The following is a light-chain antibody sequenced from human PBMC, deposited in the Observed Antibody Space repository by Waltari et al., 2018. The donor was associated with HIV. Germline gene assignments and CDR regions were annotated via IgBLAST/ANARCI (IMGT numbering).Light chain of an antibody. J-gene: IGKJ4*01. Sequence: DIHMTQSPSTLSASVGDTVTITCRASQNIGIYLAWYQQKPGTAPDLLVFRAPKLQSGVPSRFGGSGSGTEFTLTITSLQSDDSATYYCQQYENYPRTFGGGTRVEIK. V-gene: IGKV1-5*03. CDR3: QQYENYPRT. CDR1: QNIGIY. CDR2: RAP.